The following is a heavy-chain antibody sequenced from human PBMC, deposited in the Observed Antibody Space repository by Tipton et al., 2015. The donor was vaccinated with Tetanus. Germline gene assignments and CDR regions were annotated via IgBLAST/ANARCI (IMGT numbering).Heavy chain of an antibody. CDR3: ARAELRRGFSGYLYYDP. D-gene: IGHD5-12*01. J-gene: IGHJ2*01. CDR1: DGPVSSGGHY. Sequence: TLSLTCTVSDGPVSSGGHYWGWVRQLPGKGLEWIGCIYYSGTTYYNPSLRSRLSISVDTSKNQFSLSLASVTAADTAIYYCARAELRRGFSGYLYYDPWGRGILVTVSS. CDR2: IYYSGTT. V-gene: IGHV4-31*03.